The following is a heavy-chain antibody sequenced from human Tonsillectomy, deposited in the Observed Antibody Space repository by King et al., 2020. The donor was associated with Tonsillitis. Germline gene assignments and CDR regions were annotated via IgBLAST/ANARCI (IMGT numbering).Heavy chain of an antibody. V-gene: IGHV3-21*01. CDR1: GFTFSNYI. J-gene: IGHJ4*02. CDR3: ARELNEAFDY. Sequence: VQLVESGGGLVKPGGSLRLSCAASGFTFSNYIMNWVRQAPGKGLEWVSSMSSCSSYIYYGDAVKGRFTISRDNTKNSLYLQKNSLRAEDTAVYYCARELNEAFDYWSQGTLVSVSS. CDR2: MSSCSSYI.